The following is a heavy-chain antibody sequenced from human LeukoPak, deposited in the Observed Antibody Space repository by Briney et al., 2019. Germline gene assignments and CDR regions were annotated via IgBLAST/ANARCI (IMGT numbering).Heavy chain of an antibody. J-gene: IGHJ3*02. CDR3: ARDQSYYGDAFDI. Sequence: SETLSLTCTISGGSLSPYYWNWIRQPAGKGLEWIGRIYSSGTTNYNPSLRSRVSMSVDTSKNQFSLKLSSVTAADTAVYYCARDQSYYGDAFDIWGQGTMVTVSS. V-gene: IGHV4-4*07. D-gene: IGHD3-3*01. CDR2: IYSSGTT. CDR1: GGSLSPYY.